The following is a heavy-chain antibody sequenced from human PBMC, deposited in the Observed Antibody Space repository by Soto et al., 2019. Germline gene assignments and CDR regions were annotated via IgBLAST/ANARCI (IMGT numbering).Heavy chain of an antibody. V-gene: IGHV3-9*01. CDR3: VKDSSGPLSNGFHM. Sequence: EVQLVESGGGLVQPGKSLRLSCAASGFTFDDYAMHWVRQAPGKGLEWVSGISWSSDRIGYADSVKGRFTISRDNAKNSLYLQMNSLRVEDTALYYCVKDSSGPLSNGFHMWGQWTMVTVSS. CDR2: ISWSSDRI. D-gene: IGHD2-15*01. J-gene: IGHJ3*02. CDR1: GFTFDDYA.